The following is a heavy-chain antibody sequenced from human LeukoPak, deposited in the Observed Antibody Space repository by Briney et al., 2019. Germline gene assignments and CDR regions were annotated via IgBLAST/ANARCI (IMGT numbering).Heavy chain of an antibody. D-gene: IGHD3-10*01. V-gene: IGHV4-59*01. CDR1: GGSISSYY. CDR3: ARDLGSGSYYKGVDV. J-gene: IGHJ6*02. Sequence: SETLSLTCTVSGGSISSYYWSWIRQPPGKGLEWIGHIYHSGSTHYNPSLKSRVTISVDTSKNQFSLKLSSVTAADRGVYYCARDLGSGSYYKGVDVWGPGTTVTVSS. CDR2: IYHSGST.